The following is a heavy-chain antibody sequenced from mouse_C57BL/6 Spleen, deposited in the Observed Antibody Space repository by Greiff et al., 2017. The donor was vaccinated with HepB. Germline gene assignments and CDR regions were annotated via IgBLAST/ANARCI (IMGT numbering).Heavy chain of an antibody. CDR1: GFTFSDYG. Sequence: EVKLVESGGGLVKPGGSLKLSCAASGFTFSDYGMHWVRQAPEKGLEWVAYISSGSSTIYYADTVKGRFTISRDNAKNTLFLQMTSLRSEDTAMYYCARPPNYYGSSYVYFDYWGQGTTLTVSS. CDR2: ISSGSSTI. J-gene: IGHJ2*01. CDR3: ARPPNYYGSSYVYFDY. V-gene: IGHV5-17*01. D-gene: IGHD1-1*01.